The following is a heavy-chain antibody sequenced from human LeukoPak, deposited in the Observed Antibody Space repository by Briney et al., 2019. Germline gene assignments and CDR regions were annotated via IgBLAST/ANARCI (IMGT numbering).Heavy chain of an antibody. Sequence: ASVTVSCTASGFSFTTSAVQWVRQARGQRLEWIGWIVVGSGNTNYAQKFQEGVTITRDMSTSTAYLELSSLRSEDTAGYFCAADLPYSNYGPLDYWGQGTLVTVSS. V-gene: IGHV1-58*01. D-gene: IGHD4-11*01. J-gene: IGHJ4*02. CDR3: AADLPYSNYGPLDY. CDR2: IVVGSGNT. CDR1: GFSFTTSA.